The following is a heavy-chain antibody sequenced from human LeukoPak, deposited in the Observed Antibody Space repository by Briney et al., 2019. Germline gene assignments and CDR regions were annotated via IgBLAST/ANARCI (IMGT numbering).Heavy chain of an antibody. J-gene: IGHJ4*02. CDR1: GGSMSSYY. D-gene: IGHD5-24*01. CDR2: IYYSGST. CDR3: ARGARAGYNLEPFDY. Sequence: SETLSLTRTISGGSMSSYYWSWIRQPPGKGLEWIGYIYYSGSTKYNPSLKSRVTISVDTSKNQSSLKLSSVTAADTAVYYCARGARAGYNLEPFDYWGQGTLVTVSS. V-gene: IGHV4-59*08.